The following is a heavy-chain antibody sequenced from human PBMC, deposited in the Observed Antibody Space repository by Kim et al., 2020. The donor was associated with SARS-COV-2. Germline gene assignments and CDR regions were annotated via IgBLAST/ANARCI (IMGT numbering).Heavy chain of an antibody. V-gene: IGHV3-66*01. CDR3: ARDLAVDYGGRGYFDY. D-gene: IGHD4-17*01. CDR1: GFTVSSNY. Sequence: GGSLRLSCAASGFTVSSNYMSWVRQAPGKGLEWVSVIYSGGSTYYADSVKGRFTISRDNSKNTLYLQMNSLRAEDTAVYYCARDLAVDYGGRGYFDYWGQGTLVTVSS. J-gene: IGHJ4*02. CDR2: IYSGGST.